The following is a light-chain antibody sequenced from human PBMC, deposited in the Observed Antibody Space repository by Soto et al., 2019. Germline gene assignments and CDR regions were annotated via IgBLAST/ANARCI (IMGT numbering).Light chain of an antibody. CDR2: GAS. CDR3: QQYNNWSYT. Sequence: EIVMTQSPATLSVSPGERATLSCRASQSVSSNLAWYQQKPGQAPRLLLYGASTRATGIPARFSGSGSGTEFTLTISSLKYEDLAVYYCQQYNNWSYTFGQGTKLEIK. CDR1: QSVSSN. J-gene: IGKJ2*01. V-gene: IGKV3-15*01.